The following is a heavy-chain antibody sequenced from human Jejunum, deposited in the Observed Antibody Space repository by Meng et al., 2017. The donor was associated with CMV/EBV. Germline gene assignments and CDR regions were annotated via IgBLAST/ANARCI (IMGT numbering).Heavy chain of an antibody. CDR2: VARGGDIR. CDR1: SHYE. Sequence: SHYEMNWVREAPGKGLEWVSYVARGGDIRYYADSVEGRFTISRDNTENSLYLQMRSLRAEETAIYYCARGPYCSSTTCWHGYFDFWGLGTLVTVSS. V-gene: IGHV3-48*03. D-gene: IGHD2/OR15-2a*01. CDR3: ARGPYCSSTTCWHGYFDF. J-gene: IGHJ4*03.